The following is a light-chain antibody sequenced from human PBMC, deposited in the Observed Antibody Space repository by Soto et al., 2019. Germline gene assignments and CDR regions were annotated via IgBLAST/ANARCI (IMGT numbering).Light chain of an antibody. J-gene: IGKJ2*02. CDR1: QSVSRNF. CDR3: QLYATSPGT. CDR2: GAS. V-gene: IGKV3-20*01. Sequence: EIVLTQSPGTLSLSPGERATLSCRASQSVSRNFLAWYQQRPGQAPKLLISGASSRAAGIPDRFSGSGSGTDFTLTISRLEAEDFALYSCQLYATSPGTFGQGTKLEIK.